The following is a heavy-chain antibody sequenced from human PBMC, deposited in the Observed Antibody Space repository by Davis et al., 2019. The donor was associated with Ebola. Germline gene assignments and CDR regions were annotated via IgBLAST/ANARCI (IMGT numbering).Heavy chain of an antibody. CDR3: ASALVVPAAAFDY. Sequence: PSETLSLTCAVYGGSFSGYYWSWIRQPPGKGLEWIGEINHSGSTNYNPSLKSRVTISVDTSKNQFSLKLSSVTAADTAVYYCASALVVPAAAFDYWGQGTLVTVSS. D-gene: IGHD2-2*01. J-gene: IGHJ4*02. CDR2: INHSGST. CDR1: GGSFSGYY. V-gene: IGHV4-34*01.